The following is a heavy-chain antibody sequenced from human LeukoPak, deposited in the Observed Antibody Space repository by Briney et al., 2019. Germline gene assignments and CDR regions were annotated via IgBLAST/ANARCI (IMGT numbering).Heavy chain of an antibody. J-gene: IGHJ4*02. V-gene: IGHV4-4*08. CDR1: GGSISPYF. CDR3: ARRQIYFDY. Sequence: SETLSLTCTVSGGSISPYFWSWIRQPPGKGLEWIGYVYTDGSTKYNPSLKSRVTISLGTSKNQLSLKLSSVTAADTAVYYCARRQIYFDYWGQGTLVTVSS. CDR2: VYTDGST.